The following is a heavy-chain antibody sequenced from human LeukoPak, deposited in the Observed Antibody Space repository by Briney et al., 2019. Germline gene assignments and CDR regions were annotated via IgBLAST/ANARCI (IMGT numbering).Heavy chain of an antibody. D-gene: IGHD6-19*01. J-gene: IGHJ4*02. CDR1: GGSISSGSYY. V-gene: IGHV4-61*02. CDR2: IYTSGSN. CDR3: ARGRSGSYGY. Sequence: SETLSLTCTVSGGSISSGSYYWSWLRQPAGMGLEWIGRIYTSGSNNYNPSLKSRVTISVDTSKNQFSLKLSSVTAADTAVYYCARGRSGSYGYWGQGTLVTVSS.